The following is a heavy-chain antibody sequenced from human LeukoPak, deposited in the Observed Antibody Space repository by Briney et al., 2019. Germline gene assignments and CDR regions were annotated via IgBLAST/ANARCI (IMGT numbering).Heavy chain of an antibody. Sequence: SQTLSLTCVVSGGSIGSGGDSWSWVRQPPGKGLEWIGYIYYSGSTNYNPSLKSRVTISVDTSKNQFSLKLSSVTAADTAVYYCAGDSSGYYYFHAFDIWGQGTMVTVSS. CDR3: AGDSSGYYYFHAFDI. CDR1: GGSIGSGGDS. V-gene: IGHV4-30-4*07. D-gene: IGHD3-22*01. J-gene: IGHJ3*02. CDR2: IYYSGST.